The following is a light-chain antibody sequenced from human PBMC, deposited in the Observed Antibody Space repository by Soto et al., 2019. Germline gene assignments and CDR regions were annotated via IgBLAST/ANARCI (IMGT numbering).Light chain of an antibody. CDR3: QQRSNWPLT. J-gene: IGKJ4*01. CDR1: QSVSSY. V-gene: IGKV3-11*01. CDR2: DAS. Sequence: EIVLTQYPATLSLSPGERATLSCRASQSVSSYLAWDQQKPGQAPRLLIYDASNRATGIPARFSGSGSGTDFTLTISSLEPEDFAVYYCQQRSNWPLTFGGGTKVDI.